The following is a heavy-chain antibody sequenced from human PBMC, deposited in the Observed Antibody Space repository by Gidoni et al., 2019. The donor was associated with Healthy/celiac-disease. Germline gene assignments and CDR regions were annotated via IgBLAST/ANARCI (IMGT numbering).Heavy chain of an antibody. J-gene: IGHJ4*02. V-gene: IGHV3-48*02. CDR3: AREKDYGDYRGFDY. D-gene: IGHD4-17*01. Sequence: EVQLVESGGGLVQPGGSLRLSCAASGFTFSSYSMNWVRQAPGKGLELVSYISSSSSTIYYADSVKGRFTISRDNAKNSLYLQMNSLRDEDTAVYYCAREKDYGDYRGFDYWGQGTLVTVSS. CDR2: ISSSSSTI. CDR1: GFTFSSYS.